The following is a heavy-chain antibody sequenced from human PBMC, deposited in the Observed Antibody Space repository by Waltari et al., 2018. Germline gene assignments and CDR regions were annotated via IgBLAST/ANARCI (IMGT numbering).Heavy chain of an antibody. CDR1: EYSVSTGFY. Sequence: QVQLQESGPRLVKPSETLSLTCTVSEYSVSTGFYWGWVRQSPGKGLEWIGSIYPLGNTRYNPALSSRVAVSMDMSKNQFSLRLTSVTAADTAVYYCARHRLDRGDSFDFWGQGALVTVSS. J-gene: IGHJ4*02. V-gene: IGHV4-38-2*02. CDR2: IYPLGNT. CDR3: ARHRLDRGDSFDF. D-gene: IGHD3-22*01.